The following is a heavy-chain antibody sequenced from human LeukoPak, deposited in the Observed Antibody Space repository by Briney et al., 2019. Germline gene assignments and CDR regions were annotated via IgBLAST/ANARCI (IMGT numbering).Heavy chain of an antibody. V-gene: IGHV4-39*07. CDR2: IYYSGST. CDR3: ALSSGDSSGDDAFDI. D-gene: IGHD3-22*01. J-gene: IGHJ3*02. Sequence: SETLSLTCTVSGGSISSSSYYWGWIRQPPGKGLEWIGSIYYSGSTYYNPSLKSRVTISVDTSKSQFSLKLSSVTAADTAVYYCALSSGDSSGDDAFDIWGQGTMVTVSS. CDR1: GGSISSSSYY.